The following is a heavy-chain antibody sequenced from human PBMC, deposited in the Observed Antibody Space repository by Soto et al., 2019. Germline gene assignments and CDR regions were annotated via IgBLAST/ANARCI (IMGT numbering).Heavy chain of an antibody. Sequence: QVQLQESGPGLVKPSQTLSLTCTVSGGSISSGGYYWSWIRQHPGKGLEWIGYIYYSGSTYYNPSLKSRVTISVDTSKNQFSLKLSSVTAADTAVYYCARDFNYYGSGSYYNRGYYYGMDVWGQGTTVTVSS. CDR1: GGSISSGGYY. CDR3: ARDFNYYGSGSYYNRGYYYGMDV. J-gene: IGHJ6*02. CDR2: IYYSGST. D-gene: IGHD3-10*01. V-gene: IGHV4-31*03.